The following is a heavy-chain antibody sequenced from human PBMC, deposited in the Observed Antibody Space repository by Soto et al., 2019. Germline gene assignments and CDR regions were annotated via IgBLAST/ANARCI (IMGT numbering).Heavy chain of an antibody. J-gene: IGHJ3*01. CDR3: AKDRRGGEYPAFDL. Sequence: DVHLLESGGGLVQPGGSLRLSCVASGFTLSDYDMGWVRQAPGKGLEWVSLIRGDGGATYYARSLEGRLTISRDTSENTLYLQMNSLRAEDTALYYCAKDRRGGEYPAFDLWGKGTLVTVSS. CDR1: GFTLSDYD. CDR2: IRGDGGAT. V-gene: IGHV3-23*01. D-gene: IGHD2-21*01.